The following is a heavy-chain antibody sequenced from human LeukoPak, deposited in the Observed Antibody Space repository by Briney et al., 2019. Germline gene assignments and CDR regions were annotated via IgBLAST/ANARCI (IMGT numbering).Heavy chain of an antibody. V-gene: IGHV1-2*02. Sequence: ASVKASCKASGYTFTGYYMHWVRQAPGQGLEWMGWINPNSGGTNYAQKFQGRVTMTRDTSISTAYMELSRLRSDDTAVYYCARLAYYDSSFSIWGQGTMVTVSS. J-gene: IGHJ3*02. CDR3: ARLAYYDSSFSI. D-gene: IGHD3-22*01. CDR2: INPNSGGT. CDR1: GYTFTGYY.